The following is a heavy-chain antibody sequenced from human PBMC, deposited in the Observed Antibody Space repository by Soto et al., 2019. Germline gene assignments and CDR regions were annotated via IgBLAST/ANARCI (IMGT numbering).Heavy chain of an antibody. D-gene: IGHD3-16*02. J-gene: IGHJ4*02. CDR1: GASISNGYYY. CDR2: IDSSGST. Sequence: ILSLTCTVSGASISNGYYYWSWIRQPPGRGLEWIGYIDSSGSTYYNPSLKSRLTMSVDMSKNQFSLRLTSVTAADPAVYYCASRYLYWGQGLLVTVSS. CDR3: ASRYLY. V-gene: IGHV4-30-4*01.